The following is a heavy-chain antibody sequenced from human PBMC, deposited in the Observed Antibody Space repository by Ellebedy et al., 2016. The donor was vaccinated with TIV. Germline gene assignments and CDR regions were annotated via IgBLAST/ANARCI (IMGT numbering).Heavy chain of an antibody. CDR3: ARVRSSAFGI. CDR2: ITDSGGRT. Sequence: PGGSLRLSCAASGFTFSSYAMRWVRQAPGKGLEWVSTITDSGGRTFYADSVKGRFTISRDNSKNTVSLQMNSLRVEDTAVYYCARVRSSAFGIWGQGTMVTVSS. J-gene: IGHJ3*02. CDR1: GFTFSSYA. V-gene: IGHV3-23*01.